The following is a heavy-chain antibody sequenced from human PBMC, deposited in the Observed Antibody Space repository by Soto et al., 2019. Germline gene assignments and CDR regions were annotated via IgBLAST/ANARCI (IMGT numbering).Heavy chain of an antibody. V-gene: IGHV1-18*01. CDR2: NSAYNGNK. Sequence: QVQLVQSGAEVKKPGASVKVSCKASGYTFTSYGISWLRQARGQGLEWMGWNSAYNGNKNYAQKLQGRVTMTTDTSKSTAYMELGSLRSDGTAVYYFARYRGGLISNYDYLGQGTLVTVSS. CDR3: ARYRGGLISNYDY. CDR1: GYTFTSYG. J-gene: IGHJ4*02. D-gene: IGHD2-15*01.